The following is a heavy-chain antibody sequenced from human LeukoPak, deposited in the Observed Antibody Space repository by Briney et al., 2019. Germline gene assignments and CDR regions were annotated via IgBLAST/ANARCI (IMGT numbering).Heavy chain of an antibody. V-gene: IGHV3-21*01. CDR1: GFSFSIFG. CDR3: ARRFDFWRGNYTLKWFDH. CDR2: ISSSTSSI. J-gene: IGHJ5*02. Sequence: GGSLRLSCAASGFSFSIFGMNWVRQAPGKGLEWVSSISSSTSSIFYADSVKGRFTISRDNTKNSLYLQMNSLRVEDTAVYYCARRFDFWRGNYTLKWFDHWGQGSLVTVSS. D-gene: IGHD3-3*01.